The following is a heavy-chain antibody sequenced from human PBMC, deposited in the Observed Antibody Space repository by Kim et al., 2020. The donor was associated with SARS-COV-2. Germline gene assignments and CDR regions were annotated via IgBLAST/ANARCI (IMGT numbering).Heavy chain of an antibody. CDR2: IYSGGST. J-gene: IGHJ6*02. CDR3: ARDGGPYSSSWYGRGSYYYYGMDV. Sequence: GGSLRLSCAASGFTVSSNYMSWVRQAPGKGLEWVSVIYSGGSTYYADSVKGRFTISRDNSKNTLYLQMNSLRAEDTAVYYCARDGGPYSSSWYGRGSYYYYGMDVWGQGTTVTVSS. D-gene: IGHD6-13*01. V-gene: IGHV3-66*02. CDR1: GFTVSSNY.